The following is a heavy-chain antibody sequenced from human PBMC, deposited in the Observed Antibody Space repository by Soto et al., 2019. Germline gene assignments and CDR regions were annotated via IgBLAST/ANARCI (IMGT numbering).Heavy chain of an antibody. CDR1: GASLSGGDYY. J-gene: IGHJ4*02. V-gene: IGHV4-30-4*01. CDR3: ARIPPKYDYGSGN. D-gene: IGHD3-10*01. CDR2: IYYSGST. Sequence: PSETLSLTCTVSGASLSGGDYYWSWIRQPPGKGLEWIGYIYYSGSTYYNPSVKSRVTISLDTSKNQFSLKLTSVTDADTAMYFCARIPPKYDYGSGNWGQGTLVTVSS.